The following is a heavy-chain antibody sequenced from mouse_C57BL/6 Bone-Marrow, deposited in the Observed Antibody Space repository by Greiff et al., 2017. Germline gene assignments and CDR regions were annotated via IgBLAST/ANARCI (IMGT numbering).Heavy chain of an antibody. J-gene: IGHJ2*01. Sequence: EVKLMESGAELVRPGASVKLSCTASGFNIKDDYMHWVKQRPEQGLEWIGWIDPETGDTEYASKFQGKATITADTSSNTAYLQLSSLTSEDTAVYYCSALEGDRGWGQGTTLTVSA. CDR1: GFNIKDDY. CDR2: IDPETGDT. V-gene: IGHV14-4*01. CDR3: SALEGDRG.